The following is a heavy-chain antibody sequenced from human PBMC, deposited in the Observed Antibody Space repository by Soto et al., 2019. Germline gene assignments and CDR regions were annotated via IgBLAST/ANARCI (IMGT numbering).Heavy chain of an antibody. Sequence: SETLSLTCAVYGGSFSGYYWSWIRQPPGKGLEWIGEINHSGSTNYNPSLKSRVTISVDTSKNQFSLKLSSVTAADTAVYYCAREIAENLEYYFDYWGQGTLVTVSS. CDR1: GGSFSGYY. CDR3: AREIAENLEYYFDY. CDR2: INHSGST. V-gene: IGHV4-34*01. J-gene: IGHJ4*02. D-gene: IGHD3-3*01.